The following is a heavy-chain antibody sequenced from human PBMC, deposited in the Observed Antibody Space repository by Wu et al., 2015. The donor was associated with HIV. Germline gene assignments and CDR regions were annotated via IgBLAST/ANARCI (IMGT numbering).Heavy chain of an antibody. CDR3: AINTDAVATSLYSMGV. V-gene: IGHV1-69*05. CDR1: GGTFSSYA. CDR2: INPLFRTT. D-gene: IGHD6-19*01. Sequence: QVQLVQSGAEVKKPGSSVKVSCKASGGTFSSYAISWVRQAPGQGLEWMGGINPLFRTTKHTQKFQDRVTFTTDESKTTAYMELNSLRSEDSAVYYCAINTDAVATSLYSMGVWGQGTTVTVSS. J-gene: IGHJ6*02.